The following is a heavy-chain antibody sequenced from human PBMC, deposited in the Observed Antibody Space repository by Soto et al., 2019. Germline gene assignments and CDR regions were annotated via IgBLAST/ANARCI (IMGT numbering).Heavy chain of an antibody. CDR3: ARDIASRRFDY. D-gene: IGHD6-6*01. CDR2: IWYDGSDK. J-gene: IGHJ4*02. Sequence: QVHLVESGGGVVQPGTSLRLSCAASGFTFRNHGMHWVRQAPGKGLEWVAVIWYDGSDKYYADSVKGRFTISRDNSKNTLYLQMNSLGVEDTAVYYCARDIASRRFDYWGQGIMVTVSS. V-gene: IGHV3-33*01. CDR1: GFTFRNHG.